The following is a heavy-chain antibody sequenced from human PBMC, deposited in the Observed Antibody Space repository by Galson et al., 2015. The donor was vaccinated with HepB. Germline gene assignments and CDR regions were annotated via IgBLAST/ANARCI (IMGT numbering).Heavy chain of an antibody. CDR2: IIPIFGTA. CDR1: GGTFSSYA. Sequence: SVKVSCKASGGTFSSYAISWVRQAPGQGLEWMGGIIPIFGTANYAQKFQGRVTITADESTSTAYMELSSLRSEDTAVYYCAAGDKTITMVRGDPDYYYYGMDVWGQGTTVTVSS. D-gene: IGHD3-10*01. J-gene: IGHJ6*02. V-gene: IGHV1-69*13. CDR3: AAGDKTITMVRGDPDYYYYGMDV.